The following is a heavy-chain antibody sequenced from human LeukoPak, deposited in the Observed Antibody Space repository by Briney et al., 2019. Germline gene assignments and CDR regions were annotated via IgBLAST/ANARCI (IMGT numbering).Heavy chain of an antibody. CDR2: IWFDGNNK. V-gene: IGHV3-33*06. CDR3: AKAARLGPSHFDY. D-gene: IGHD6-25*01. J-gene: IGHJ4*02. CDR1: GFTFTTYG. Sequence: GRSLRLSCAASGFTFTTYGMHWVRQAPGKGLEWVAVIWFDGNNKFYADSVKGRFTGSRDNSKNTLYLHMNSLRGEDTAVYYCAKAARLGPSHFDYWGRGTLVTVSS.